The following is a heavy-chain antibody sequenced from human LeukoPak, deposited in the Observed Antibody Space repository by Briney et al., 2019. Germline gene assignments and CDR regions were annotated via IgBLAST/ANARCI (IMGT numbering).Heavy chain of an antibody. J-gene: IGHJ4*02. Sequence: GGSLRLSCAASGFIFSNYWLSLVRQAPGKGLEWVANIKQDGSERYYVDSVKGRFIVSRDNAKNSLYLQMNSLRAEDTAVYYCARVYDVWSGYYRDYWGQGTLVTVSS. CDR1: GFIFSNYW. CDR2: IKQDGSER. V-gene: IGHV3-7*04. D-gene: IGHD3-3*01. CDR3: ARVYDVWSGYYRDY.